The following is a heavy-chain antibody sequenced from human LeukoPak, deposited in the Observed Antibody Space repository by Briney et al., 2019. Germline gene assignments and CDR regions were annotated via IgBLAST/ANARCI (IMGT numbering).Heavy chain of an antibody. CDR2: IYYSGST. CDR3: ARQSVIVGFLEWLLYYFDY. V-gene: IGHV4-39*01. Sequence: SETLSLTCTVSGGSISSSSYYWGWIRQPPGKGLEWIGSIYYSGSTYYNPSLKSRVTISVDTSKNQFSLKLSSVTAADTAVYYCARQSVIVGFLEWLLYYFDYWGQGTLVTVSS. CDR1: GGSISSSSYY. D-gene: IGHD3-3*01. J-gene: IGHJ4*02.